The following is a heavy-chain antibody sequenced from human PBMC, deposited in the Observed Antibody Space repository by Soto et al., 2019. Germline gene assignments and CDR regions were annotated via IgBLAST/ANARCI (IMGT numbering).Heavy chain of an antibody. CDR3: ARHAGGVSQIDY. CDR2: IYYSGTT. D-gene: IGHD1-26*01. Sequence: SETLSLTCTVSGGSISSHGYYWGWIRQPPGKGLEWIGTIYYSGTTFYNPSLKGRATISVDTSKNQLSLKLSSVTAADTAVYYCARHAGGVSQIDYWGQGTLVTVPS. V-gene: IGHV4-39*01. J-gene: IGHJ4*02. CDR1: GGSISSHGYY.